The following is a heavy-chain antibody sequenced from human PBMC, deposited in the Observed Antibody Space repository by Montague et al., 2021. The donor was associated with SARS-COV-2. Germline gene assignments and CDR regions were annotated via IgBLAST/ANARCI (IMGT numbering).Heavy chain of an antibody. CDR1: GGSISSYY. V-gene: IGHV4-59*01. J-gene: IGHJ6*02. Sequence: SETLSLTCTVSGGSISSYYWSWIRQPPSKGLERIGYIYYSGSNNYNPSLKSRVTISVDTSKNQFSLKLSSVTAADTAVYYCARGAGRGSGYGKYYYYYYGMDPWGQGTTVTVSS. CDR3: ARGAGRGSGYGKYYYYYYGMDP. CDR2: IYYSGSN. D-gene: IGHD5-12*01.